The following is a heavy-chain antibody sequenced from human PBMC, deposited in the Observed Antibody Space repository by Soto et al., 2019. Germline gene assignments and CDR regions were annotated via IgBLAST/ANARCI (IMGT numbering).Heavy chain of an antibody. D-gene: IGHD6-13*01. Sequence: VKVSCKASGYTFTSCGISWVRQAPGQGLEWMGWISAYNGNTNYAQKLQGRVTMTTDTSTSTAYMELRSLRSDVTAVYYCARDRSGKWAAAGTVDYWGQGTLVTVSS. J-gene: IGHJ4*02. CDR1: GYTFTSCG. CDR3: ARDRSGKWAAAGTVDY. V-gene: IGHV1-18*04. CDR2: ISAYNGNT.